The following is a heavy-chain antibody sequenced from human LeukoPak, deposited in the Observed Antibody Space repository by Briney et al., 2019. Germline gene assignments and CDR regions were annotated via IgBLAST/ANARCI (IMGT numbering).Heavy chain of an antibody. CDR3: ARDSAGEGDY. V-gene: IGHV3-21*01. D-gene: IGHD2-21*01. Sequence: PGGSLRLSCAASGFSFSSYSMNWVRQAPGKGLEWVSSISSSSGFIYCADSVKGRFAISRDNAKNSLYLQMNSLRAEDTAVYYCARDSAGEGDYWGQGTLVTVSS. J-gene: IGHJ4*02. CDR1: GFSFSSYS. CDR2: ISSSSGFI.